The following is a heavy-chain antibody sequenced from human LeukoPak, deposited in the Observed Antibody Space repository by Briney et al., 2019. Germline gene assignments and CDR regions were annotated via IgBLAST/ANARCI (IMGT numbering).Heavy chain of an antibody. V-gene: IGHV3-21*06. CDR1: GFTFNSYS. J-gene: IGHJ4*02. CDR3: KSGGAAPGSFDN. CDR2: ISSSSSYI. Sequence: GGSLRLSCAASGFTFNSYSMNWVRQAPGKGLEWVSSISSSSSYIYYADSVKGRFTISRDNAKNSLYLQLSSLRVEDTAVYYCKSGGAAPGSFDNWGQGTLVTVSP. D-gene: IGHD6-13*01.